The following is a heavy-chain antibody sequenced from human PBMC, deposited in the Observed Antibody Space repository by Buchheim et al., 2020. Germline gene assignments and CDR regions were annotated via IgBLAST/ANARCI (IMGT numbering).Heavy chain of an antibody. J-gene: IGHJ4*02. CDR2: ISGADTK. CDR1: GFSVSGSS. D-gene: IGHD2-2*01. Sequence: EVRLVESGGGLIQPGGSLRLSCAPSGFSVSGSSMSWVRQAPGKGLEWVSGISGADTKYYAASVKGRFTISRDNVQNTLYFHMNSLRVEDTAVYICARDRTFGHTYASDFWGQGTL. CDR3: ARDRTFGHTYASDF. V-gene: IGHV3-53*01.